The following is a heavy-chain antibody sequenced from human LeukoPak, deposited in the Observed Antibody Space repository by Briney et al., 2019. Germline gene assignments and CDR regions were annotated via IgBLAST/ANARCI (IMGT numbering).Heavy chain of an antibody. V-gene: IGHV4-61*08. CDR3: ARALSEGDIYDIEGYYFDY. D-gene: IGHD3-22*01. J-gene: IGHJ4*02. CDR1: GGSISSGDYY. CDR2: IYYSGST. Sequence: SETLSLTCTVSGGSISSGDYYWSWIRQPPGKGLEWIGYIYYSGSTNYNPSLKSRVTISVDTSKNQFSLKLSSVTAADTAVYYCARALSEGDIYDIEGYYFDYWGQGTLVTVSS.